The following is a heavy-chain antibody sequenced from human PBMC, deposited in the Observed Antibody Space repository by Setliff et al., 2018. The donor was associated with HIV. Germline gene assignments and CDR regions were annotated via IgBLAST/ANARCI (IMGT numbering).Heavy chain of an antibody. V-gene: IGHV4-38-2*01. CDR1: GFSISSGHY. CDR2: IYHSGTT. D-gene: IGHD1-1*01. CDR3: ARHGTYEAHYSYMDV. J-gene: IGHJ6*03. Sequence: SETLSLTCAVSGFSISSGHYWAWIRQPPGRGLEWIGSIYHSGTTYDNPSLKSRVTISVDSSKNHFSLILSSVTAADTAVYYCARHGTYEAHYSYMDVWGKGTTVTVSS.